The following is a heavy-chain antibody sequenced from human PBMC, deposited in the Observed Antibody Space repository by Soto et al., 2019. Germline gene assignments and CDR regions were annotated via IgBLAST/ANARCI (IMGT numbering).Heavy chain of an antibody. J-gene: IGHJ4*02. Sequence: SETLSLTCAVYGGSFSGYYWSWIRQPPGKGLEWIGEINHSGSTNYNPSLKSRVTISVDTSKNQFSLKLSSVTAADTAVYYCARGASIVPAALTFDYWGQGTLVT. D-gene: IGHD2-2*01. CDR3: ARGASIVPAALTFDY. CDR1: GGSFSGYY. V-gene: IGHV4-34*01. CDR2: INHSGST.